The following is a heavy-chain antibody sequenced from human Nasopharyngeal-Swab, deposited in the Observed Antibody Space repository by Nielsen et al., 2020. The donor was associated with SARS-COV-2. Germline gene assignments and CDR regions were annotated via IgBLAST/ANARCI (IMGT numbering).Heavy chain of an antibody. J-gene: IGHJ4*02. CDR3: ARSSEYCSRGTCRFEY. CDR2: IYPGDSDT. CDR1: GYSFTSYW. V-gene: IGHV5-51*01. Sequence: GESLKISCKGSGYSFTSYWIGWVRQMPGKGLEWMGIIYPGDSDTRYSPSFQGQVTISVDKSINTAYLQWNSLKASDTAMYYCARSSEYCSRGTCRFEYWGQGTLLTVSS. D-gene: IGHD2-15*01.